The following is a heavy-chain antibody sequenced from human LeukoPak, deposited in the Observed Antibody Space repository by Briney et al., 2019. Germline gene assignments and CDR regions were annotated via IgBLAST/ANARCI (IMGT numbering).Heavy chain of an antibody. CDR1: GGSINDYY. Sequence: SETLSLTSTVSGGSINDYYWSWIRQAAGKGLEWIGRLYVSGDINYNPSLTSRLTMSADTSKGQFSLKLSSVTAADTAVYYCARGTRSYYSFDFWGQGILVTVSS. CDR2: LYVSGDI. CDR3: ARGTRSYYSFDF. D-gene: IGHD3-10*01. V-gene: IGHV4-4*07. J-gene: IGHJ4*02.